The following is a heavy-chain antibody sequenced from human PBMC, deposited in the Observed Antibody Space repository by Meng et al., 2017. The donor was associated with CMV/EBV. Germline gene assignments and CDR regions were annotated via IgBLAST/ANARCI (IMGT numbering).Heavy chain of an antibody. D-gene: IGHD6-6*01. CDR1: GGSISSSSYY. CDR2: IYYSGRT. CDR3: ARRVAARPGGFDY. Sequence: VSGGSISSSSYYWVWIRQPPGKGLEWIGSIYYSGRTYYNPSLKSRVTISVDTSKNQFSLKLSSVTAADTAVYYCARRVAARPGGFDYWGQGTLVTVSS. V-gene: IGHV4-39*01. J-gene: IGHJ4*02.